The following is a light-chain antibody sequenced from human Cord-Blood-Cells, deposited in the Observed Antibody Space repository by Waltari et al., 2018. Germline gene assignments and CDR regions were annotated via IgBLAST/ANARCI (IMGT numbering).Light chain of an antibody. V-gene: IGKV2-29*02. CDR3: MQGIHLPFT. CDR2: EVS. J-gene: IGKJ3*01. CDR1: QSLLHSDRKTY. Sequence: MVMTQTPPSLSVTPGTPASIACQSSQSLLHSDRKTYLYSYLQRPGQSPQLLIYEVSSRFSRVPDRFSGSGSGTDFTLKISRVEAEDVGVYYCMQGIHLPFTFGPGTKVDIK.